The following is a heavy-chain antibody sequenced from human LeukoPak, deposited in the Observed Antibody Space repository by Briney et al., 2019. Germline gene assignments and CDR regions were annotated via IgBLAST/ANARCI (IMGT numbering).Heavy chain of an antibody. V-gene: IGHV3-66*01. J-gene: IGHJ4*02. CDR2: IYSGGST. CDR1: GFTVSSNY. D-gene: IGHD5-12*01. CDR3: ARARSGYDFIIDY. Sequence: PGGSLRLSCAASGFTVSSNYMSWVRQAPGKGLEWVSVIYSGGSTYYADSVKGRFTISRDNSKNMLYLQMNSLRAEDTAVYYCARARSGYDFIIDYWGQGTLVTVSS.